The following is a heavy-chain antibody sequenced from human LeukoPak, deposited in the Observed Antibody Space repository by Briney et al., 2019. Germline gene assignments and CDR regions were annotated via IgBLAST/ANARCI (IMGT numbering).Heavy chain of an antibody. V-gene: IGHV1-2*02. D-gene: IGHD2-2*02. Sequence: ASVKVSCKASGYTLTGYYMHWVRQAPGQGLEWMGWINPNSGGTNYAQKFQGRVTMTRDTSISTAYMELSRLRSDDTAVYYCARRRAYCSSTSCYNPRSSFDIWGQGTMVTVSS. CDR3: ARRRAYCSSTSCYNPRSSFDI. CDR1: GYTLTGYY. J-gene: IGHJ3*02. CDR2: INPNSGGT.